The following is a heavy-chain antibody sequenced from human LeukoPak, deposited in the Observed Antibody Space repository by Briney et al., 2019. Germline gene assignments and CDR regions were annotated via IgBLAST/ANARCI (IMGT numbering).Heavy chain of an antibody. CDR2: ISAYNGNT. CDR1: GYTFTSYG. V-gene: IGHV1-18*01. Sequence: ASVKDSCKASGYTFTSYGISWVRQAPGQGLEWMGWISAYNGNTNYAQKLQGRVTMTTDTSTSTAYMELRSLRSDDTAVYYCARSGPTVVTGNWFDPWGQGTLVTVSS. CDR3: ARSGPTVVTGNWFDP. D-gene: IGHD4-23*01. J-gene: IGHJ5*02.